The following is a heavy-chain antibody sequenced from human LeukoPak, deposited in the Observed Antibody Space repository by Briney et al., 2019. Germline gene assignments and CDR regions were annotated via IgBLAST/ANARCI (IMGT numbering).Heavy chain of an antibody. CDR2: ISGSGGST. V-gene: IGHV3-23*01. D-gene: IGHD4/OR15-4a*01. CDR1: GFTFSSYG. J-gene: IGHJ4*02. Sequence: GGSLRLSCAASGFTFSSYGMSWVRQAPGKGLEWVSAISGSGGSTYYADSVKGRFTISRDNSKDTLYLQMNSLRAEDTAVYYCARRAGAYSHPYDYWGQGTLVTVSS. CDR3: ARRAGAYSHPYDY.